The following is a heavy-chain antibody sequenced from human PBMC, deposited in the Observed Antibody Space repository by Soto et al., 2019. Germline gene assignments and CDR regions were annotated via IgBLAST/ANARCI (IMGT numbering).Heavy chain of an antibody. CDR2: TIPIFGTA. CDR1: GGTFSSYA. Sequence: QVQLVQSGAEVKKPGSSVKVSCKASGGTFSSYAISWVRQAPGQGLEWMGGTIPIFGTANYAQKFQGRVTFTADESTSTAYMELSSLRSEDTAVYYCARAPFLGYCSGGSCYSGVYYFDYWGQGTLVTVSS. J-gene: IGHJ4*02. V-gene: IGHV1-69*01. D-gene: IGHD2-15*01. CDR3: ARAPFLGYCSGGSCYSGVYYFDY.